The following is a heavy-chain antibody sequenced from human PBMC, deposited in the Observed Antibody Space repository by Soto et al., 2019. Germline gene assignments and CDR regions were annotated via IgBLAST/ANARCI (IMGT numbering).Heavy chain of an antibody. CDR1: GFTFSSYG. Sequence: PGGSLRLSCAASGFTFSSYGMHWVRQAPGKGLEWVAVIWYDGSNKYHADSVKGRFTISRDNSKNTLYLQMNSLRAEDTAVYYCARDGAPGNSSSGWHKYFDYRGQGTLVTVSS. CDR2: IWYDGSNK. J-gene: IGHJ4*01. CDR3: ARDGAPGNSSSGWHKYFDY. V-gene: IGHV3-33*01. D-gene: IGHD6-19*01.